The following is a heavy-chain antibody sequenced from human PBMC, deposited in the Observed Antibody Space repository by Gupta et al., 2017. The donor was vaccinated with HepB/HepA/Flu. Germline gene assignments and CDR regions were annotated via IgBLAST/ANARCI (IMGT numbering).Heavy chain of an antibody. CDR3: AKDFINDFWSGEIGY. CDR2: ISGSGDST. V-gene: IGHV3-23*01. J-gene: IGHJ4*02. D-gene: IGHD3-3*01. Sequence: EVQLWGAGGGLVQLGGSLRPPGAASGSTFTSYAMSWVRRAPGKGPEWVSAISGSGDSTYYAGSVKGRFTIPRDNSKNTLYLQINSLRADDPAVYYCAKDFINDFWSGEIGYWGQGTLVTVSS. CDR1: GSTFTSYA.